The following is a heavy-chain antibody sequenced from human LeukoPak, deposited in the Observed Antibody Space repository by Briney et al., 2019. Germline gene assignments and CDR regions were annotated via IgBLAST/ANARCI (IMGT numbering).Heavy chain of an antibody. J-gene: IGHJ3*02. CDR2: IYTSGST. D-gene: IGHD1-26*01. Sequence: PSETLSLTCTVSRGSTSSYYWSWIRQPAGKGLEWIGRIYTSGSTNYKPSLKSRVTMSVDTSKKQFSLKLTSVTAADTAVYYCARVVVGAANAFDIWGQGTMVTVSS. CDR1: RGSTSSYY. V-gene: IGHV4-4*07. CDR3: ARVVVGAANAFDI.